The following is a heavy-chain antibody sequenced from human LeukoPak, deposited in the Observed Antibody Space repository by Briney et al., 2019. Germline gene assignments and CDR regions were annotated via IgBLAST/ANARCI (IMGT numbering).Heavy chain of an antibody. CDR2: ISGSGGST. CDR3: AKSTIQNWFDP. J-gene: IGHJ5*02. CDR1: GFTFSTYA. V-gene: IGHV3-23*01. D-gene: IGHD1-1*01. Sequence: GGSLRLSCAASGFTFSTYAMSWVRQAPGKGLEWVPAISGSGGSTYYADSVKGRFTISRDNSKNTLYLQMNSLRAEDTAVYYCAKSTIQNWFDPWGQGTLVTVSS.